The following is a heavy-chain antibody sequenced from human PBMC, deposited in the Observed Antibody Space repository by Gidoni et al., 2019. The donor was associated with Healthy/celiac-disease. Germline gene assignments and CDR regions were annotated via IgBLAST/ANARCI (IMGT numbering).Heavy chain of an antibody. CDR1: GFPFSSYS. CDR3: ARDGEDIVVVPAAIHFNHAENGMDV. Sequence: EVQLVESGGGLVKPGGSLRLSCPASGFPFSSYSLTWVRRAPGKGLGWVSSMSSSSSYIYYADSVKGRFTISRDNAKNSLYLQMNSLRAEDTAVYYCARDGEDIVVVPAAIHFNHAENGMDVWGQGTTVTVSS. D-gene: IGHD2-2*02. CDR2: MSSSSSYI. J-gene: IGHJ6*02. V-gene: IGHV3-21*01.